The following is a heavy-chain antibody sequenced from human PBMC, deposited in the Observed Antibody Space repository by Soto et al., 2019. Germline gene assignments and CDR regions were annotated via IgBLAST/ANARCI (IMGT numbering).Heavy chain of an antibody. CDR2: IYPGDSDT. Sequence: GESLKISCQASVYSFISSWIGWVRQMPGKGLEWMGIIYPGDSDTRYSPSFQGQVTISADKSTSTAYLQWSSLKASDTATYYCARMMAESGTAFDYWGQGALVTVS. V-gene: IGHV5-51*01. CDR1: VYSFISSW. J-gene: IGHJ4*02. D-gene: IGHD1-26*01. CDR3: ARMMAESGTAFDY.